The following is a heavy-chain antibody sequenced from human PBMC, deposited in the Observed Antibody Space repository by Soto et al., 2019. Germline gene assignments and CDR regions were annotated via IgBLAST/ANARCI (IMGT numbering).Heavy chain of an antibody. Sequence: VGSLRLSCTSSTVTINVHGIQWVRQAPGKGLEWVAFISNDGRAQYYADSVKGRFTISRDYSKNTVDLQMNSLRNEETAVYYCARDIWSGDYKWFDSWGPGTLVTVSS. CDR2: ISNDGRAQ. CDR1: TVTINVHG. D-gene: IGHD3-3*01. CDR3: ARDIWSGDYKWFDS. V-gene: IGHV3-30*03. J-gene: IGHJ5*01.